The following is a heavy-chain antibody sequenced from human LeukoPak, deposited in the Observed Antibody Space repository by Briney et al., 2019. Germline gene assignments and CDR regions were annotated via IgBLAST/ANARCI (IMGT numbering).Heavy chain of an antibody. V-gene: IGHV3-64*01. CDR1: GFTFSSYA. CDR2: ISSNGGST. J-gene: IGHJ4*02. CDR3: ARGVVVAANLDY. Sequence: GGSLRLSCAASGFTFSSYAMHWVRQAPGKGLEYVSAISSNGGSTYYANSVKGRFTISRDNSKNTLYLQMGSLRAEDMAVYYCARGVVVAANLDYWGRGTLVTVSS. D-gene: IGHD2-15*01.